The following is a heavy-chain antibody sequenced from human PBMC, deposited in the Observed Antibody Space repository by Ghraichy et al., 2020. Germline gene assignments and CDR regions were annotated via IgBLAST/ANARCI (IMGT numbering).Heavy chain of an antibody. V-gene: IGHV3-7*04. CDR3: ARAADGYQ. Sequence: GGSLRLSCSASGFTFSSNWMSWVRQAPGKGLEWVANIRQVGVSKYYVDSARGRFTIYRANAKKSLYLQMDSLRADDPGVYYCARAADGYQWGRGTVVTVTS. CDR1: GFTFSSNW. D-gene: IGHD5-24*01. J-gene: IGHJ4*02. CDR2: IRQVGVSK.